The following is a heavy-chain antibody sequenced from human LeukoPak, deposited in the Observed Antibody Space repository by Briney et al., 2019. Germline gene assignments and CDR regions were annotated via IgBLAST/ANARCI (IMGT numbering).Heavy chain of an antibody. CDR1: GYTFTNHA. CDR3: ARPGASCPGNWFAS. J-gene: IGHJ5*01. V-gene: IGHV1-3*04. D-gene: IGHD2-2*01. Sequence: ASVKVSCKASGYTFTNHAMHWVRQAPGQGLEWMGWIDTANGNTKYLQKFQGRVTITRDTSARIVYMELSSLRFEDTAVYYCARPGASCPGNWFASWGQGSLVTVSS. CDR2: IDTANGNT.